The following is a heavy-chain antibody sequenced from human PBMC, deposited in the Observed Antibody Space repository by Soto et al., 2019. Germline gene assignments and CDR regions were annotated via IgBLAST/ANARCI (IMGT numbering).Heavy chain of an antibody. CDR2: IYYSGST. D-gene: IGHD2-2*02. V-gene: IGHV4-31*03. CDR3: AREDVVPAAIPFYGMDV. CDR1: GGSISSGGYY. J-gene: IGHJ6*02. Sequence: PSETLSLTCTVSGGSISSGGYYWSWIRQHPGKGLEWIGYIYYSGSTYYNPSLKSRVTISVDTSKNQFSLKLSSVTAADTAVYYCAREDVVPAAIPFYGMDVWGQGTTVTVSS.